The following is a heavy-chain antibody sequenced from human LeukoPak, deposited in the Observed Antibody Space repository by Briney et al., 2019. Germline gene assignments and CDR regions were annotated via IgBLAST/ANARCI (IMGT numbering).Heavy chain of an antibody. CDR3: ARGDSGGWSRCMDV. Sequence: SETLSLTCAVYGGSFSGYYWSWIRQPPGKGLEWIGEINHSGSTNYNPSLKSRVTVSVDTSKNQFSLKLSSVTAADTAVYYCARGDSGGWSRCMDVWGQGTTVTVSS. CDR1: GGSFSGYY. J-gene: IGHJ6*02. CDR2: INHSGST. V-gene: IGHV4-34*01. D-gene: IGHD6-19*01.